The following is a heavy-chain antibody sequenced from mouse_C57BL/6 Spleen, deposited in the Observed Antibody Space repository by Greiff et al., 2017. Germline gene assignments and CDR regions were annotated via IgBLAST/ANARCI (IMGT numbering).Heavy chain of an antibody. D-gene: IGHD2-3*01. V-gene: IGHV5-15*01. J-gene: IGHJ3*01. Sequence: EVKLMESGGGLVQPGGSLKLSCAASGFTFSDYGMAWVRQAPRKGPEWVAFISNLAYSIYYADTVTGRFTISRENAKNTLYLEMSSLRSEDTAMYYCARQGGYYDYWGQGTLVTVSA. CDR3: ARQGGYYDY. CDR2: ISNLAYSI. CDR1: GFTFSDYG.